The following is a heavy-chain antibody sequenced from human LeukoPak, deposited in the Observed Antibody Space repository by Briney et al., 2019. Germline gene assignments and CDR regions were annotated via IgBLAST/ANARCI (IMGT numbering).Heavy chain of an antibody. CDR3: ARLRIQLWSYFDY. J-gene: IGHJ4*02. Sequence: ASVKVSCKASGYTFTTYAMHRVRQAPGQRLEWMGWINAGNDNTKYSQKFQGRVTITRDTSASTAYMELSSLRSEDTAVYYCARLRIQLWSYFDYWGQGTLVTVSS. CDR1: GYTFTTYA. CDR2: INAGNDNT. V-gene: IGHV1-3*01. D-gene: IGHD5-18*01.